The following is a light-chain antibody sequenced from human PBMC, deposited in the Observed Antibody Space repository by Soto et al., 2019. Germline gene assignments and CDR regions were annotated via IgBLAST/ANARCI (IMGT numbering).Light chain of an antibody. CDR3: QQYNNWPWT. CDR2: GAS. Sequence: EIVTTQSPATLSVSPGERATLSCRASQSVASNLAWYQQKPGQAPRLLIYGASTRATGIPARFSGSGSGTEFTLTISSLQSVDFAVYSCQQYNNWPWTFGQGTKVDIK. J-gene: IGKJ1*01. CDR1: QSVASN. V-gene: IGKV3-15*01.